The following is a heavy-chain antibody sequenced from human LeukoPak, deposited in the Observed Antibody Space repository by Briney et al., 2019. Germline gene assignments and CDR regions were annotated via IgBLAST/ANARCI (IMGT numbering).Heavy chain of an antibody. D-gene: IGHD3-22*01. CDR1: GGSISSYY. J-gene: IGHJ4*02. CDR3: ARGVVKLIYFDY. Sequence: PSETLSLTCTVSGGSISSYYWSWIRQHPGKGLEWIGYIYYSGSTYYNPSLKSRVTISVDTSKNQFSLKLSSVTAADTAVYYCARGVVKLIYFDYWGQGTLVTVSS. V-gene: IGHV4-59*06. CDR2: IYYSGST.